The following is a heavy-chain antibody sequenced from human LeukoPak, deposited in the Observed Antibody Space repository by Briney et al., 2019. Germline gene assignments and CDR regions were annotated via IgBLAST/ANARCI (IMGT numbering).Heavy chain of an antibody. V-gene: IGHV3-74*01. CDR1: GFTFSSYW. CDR3: ARGYSGSYRFDY. D-gene: IGHD1-26*01. CDR2: INSDGSTT. Sequence: GGSLRLSCAASGFTFSSYWMHWVRQAPGKGLVWVSRINSDGSTTTYADSVKGRFTISRDNAKNTLYLQMNSLRAEDTAVYYCARGYSGSYRFDYWGQGTLVTVSS. J-gene: IGHJ4*02.